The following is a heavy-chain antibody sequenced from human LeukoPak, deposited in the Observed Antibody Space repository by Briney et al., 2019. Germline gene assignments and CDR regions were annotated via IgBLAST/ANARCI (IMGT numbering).Heavy chain of an antibody. CDR3: ARTIFGGYCSSTSCYAGGYFDY. V-gene: IGHV3-48*04. J-gene: IGHJ4*02. Sequence: GGSLRLSCAASGFTFSSYSMNWVRQAPGKGLERISYISTSSSTIYYADSLKGRFTISRDNAKNSLYLQMNSLRAEDTAVYYCARTIFGGYCSSTSCYAGGYFDYWGQGILVTVSS. CDR2: ISTSSSTI. D-gene: IGHD2-2*03. CDR1: GFTFSSYS.